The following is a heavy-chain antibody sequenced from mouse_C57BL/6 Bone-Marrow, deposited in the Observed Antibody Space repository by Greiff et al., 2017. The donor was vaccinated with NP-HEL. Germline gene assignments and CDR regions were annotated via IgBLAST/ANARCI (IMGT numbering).Heavy chain of an antibody. CDR3: AATGDDFDY. CDR2: IYPGSGST. J-gene: IGHJ2*01. Sequence: QVQLQQPGAELVKPGASVKMSCKASGYTFTSYWITWVKQRPGQGLEWIGDIYPGSGSTNYTEKFKSTSTLTVATSSRTAYLQLSSLTSEDSAVYYCAATGDDFDYGGQGTTLTVSA. CDR1: GYTFTSYW. V-gene: IGHV1-55*01. D-gene: IGHD1-1*01.